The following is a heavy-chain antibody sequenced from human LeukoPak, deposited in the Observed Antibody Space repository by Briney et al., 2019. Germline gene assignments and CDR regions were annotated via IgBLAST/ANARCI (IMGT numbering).Heavy chain of an antibody. CDR3: ARDTAMVRADDAFDI. CDR2: IYTSGST. D-gene: IGHD5-18*01. V-gene: IGHV4-61*02. Sequence: PSQTLSLTCTVSGGSISSGSYYWSWIRQPAGKGLEWIRRIYTSGSTNYNPSLKSRVTISVDTSKNQFSLKLSSVTAADTAVYYCARDTAMVRADDAFDIWGQGTMVTVSS. J-gene: IGHJ3*02. CDR1: GGSISSGSYY.